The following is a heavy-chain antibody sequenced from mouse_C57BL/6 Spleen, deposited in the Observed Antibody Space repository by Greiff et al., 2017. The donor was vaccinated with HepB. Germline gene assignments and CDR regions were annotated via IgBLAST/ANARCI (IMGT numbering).Heavy chain of an antibody. D-gene: IGHD3-3*01. Sequence: QVQLQQPGAELVMPGASVKLSCKASGYTFTSYWMHWVKQRPGQGLEWIGEIDPSDSYTNYNQKFKGKSTLTEDKSSSTAYMQLSSLTSGDSAVYYGARGTGYVVVWGKGPTVTVSS. CDR1: GYTFTSYW. J-gene: IGHJ1*03. CDR2: IDPSDSYT. V-gene: IGHV1-69*01. CDR3: ARGTGYVVV.